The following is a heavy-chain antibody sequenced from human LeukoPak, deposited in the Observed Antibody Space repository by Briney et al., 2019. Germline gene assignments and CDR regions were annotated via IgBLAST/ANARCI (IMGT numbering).Heavy chain of an antibody. CDR1: GYTLTELS. Sequence: EASVKVSCKVSGYTLTELSMHWVRQAPGKGLEWMGGFDPEDGETIYAQKFQGRVTMTEDTSTDTAYMELSSLRSEDTAVYYCAEDIYYDILTGPPNYYWGQGTLVTVSS. CDR2: FDPEDGET. D-gene: IGHD3-9*01. V-gene: IGHV1-24*01. J-gene: IGHJ4*02. CDR3: AEDIYYDILTGPPNYY.